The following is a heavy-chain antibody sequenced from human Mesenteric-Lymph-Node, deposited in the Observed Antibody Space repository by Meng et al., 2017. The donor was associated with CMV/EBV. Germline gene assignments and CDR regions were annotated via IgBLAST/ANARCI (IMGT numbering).Heavy chain of an antibody. J-gene: IGHJ4*02. CDR2: ISSSSSYI. Sequence: GGSLRLSCAASGFTLSSYWMHWVRQAPGKGLEWVSSISSSSSYIYYADSVKGRFTISRDNAKNSLYLQMNSLRAEDTAVYYCAREPLRNNWNYEGLDYWGQGTLVTVSS. CDR3: AREPLRNNWNYEGLDY. V-gene: IGHV3-21*01. D-gene: IGHD1-7*01. CDR1: GFTLSSYW.